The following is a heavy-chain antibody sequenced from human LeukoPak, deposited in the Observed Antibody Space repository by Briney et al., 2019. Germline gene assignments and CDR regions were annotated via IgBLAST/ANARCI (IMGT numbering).Heavy chain of an antibody. J-gene: IGHJ4*02. Sequence: SETLSLTCAVYGGSFSGYYWSWIRQPPGKGLEWIGEINHSGSTNYNPSLKSRVTISVDTSKNQFSLKLSSVTAADTAVYYCARRDPPPGRSGWYKRAANWGQGTLVTVPS. CDR2: INHSGST. V-gene: IGHV4-34*01. CDR1: GGSFSGYY. CDR3: ARRDPPPGRSGWYKRAAN. D-gene: IGHD6-19*01.